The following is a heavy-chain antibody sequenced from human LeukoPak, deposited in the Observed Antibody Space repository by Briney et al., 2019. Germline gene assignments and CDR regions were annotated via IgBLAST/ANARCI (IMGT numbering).Heavy chain of an antibody. CDR1: GGSFSGYY. Sequence: PSETLSLTCAVYGGSFSGYYWSWIRQPPGKGLEWIGEINHSGSTNYNPSLKSRVTISEDTSKNQFSLKLSSVTAADTAVYYCARSYSGSFLYWGQGSLVTVSS. CDR3: ARSYSGSFLY. CDR2: INHSGST. J-gene: IGHJ1*01. D-gene: IGHD1-26*01. V-gene: IGHV4-34*01.